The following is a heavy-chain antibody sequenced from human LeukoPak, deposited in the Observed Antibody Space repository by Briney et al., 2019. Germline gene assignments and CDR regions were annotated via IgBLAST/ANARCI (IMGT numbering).Heavy chain of an antibody. CDR1: GGSISTTNW. V-gene: IGHV4-4*02. CDR2: VHLNGRT. D-gene: IGHD2/OR15-2a*01. CDR3: GREGGFYRPLDY. J-gene: IGHJ4*02. Sequence: SETLSLTCDVSGGSISTTNWWTWVRQPPGGGLEWIGEVHLNGRTHYSLSLESRVTLSVDMSENHVSLQLTSVTAADTAVYYCGREGGFYRPLDYSGPGALVIVSA.